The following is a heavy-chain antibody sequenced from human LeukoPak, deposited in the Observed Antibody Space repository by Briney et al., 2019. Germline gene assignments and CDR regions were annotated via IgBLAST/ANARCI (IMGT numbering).Heavy chain of an antibody. D-gene: IGHD6-13*01. J-gene: IGHJ2*01. CDR3: ARVSSSWYQDWYFDL. CDR1: GGSISTYY. V-gene: IGHV4-59*12. CDR2: IYYSGST. Sequence: SETLSLTCTVSGGSISTYYWSWIRQPPGKGLEWIGYIYYSGSTNYNPSLKSRVTISVDTSKNQFSLKLSSVTAADTAVYYCARVSSSWYQDWYFDLWGRGTLVTVSS.